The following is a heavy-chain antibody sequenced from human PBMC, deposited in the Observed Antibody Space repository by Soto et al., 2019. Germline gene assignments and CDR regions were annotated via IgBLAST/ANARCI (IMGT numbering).Heavy chain of an antibody. CDR1: GGSFSGYY. D-gene: IGHD2-15*01. CDR2: INHSGST. Sequence: LXLTCAVYGGSFSGYYWNWIRQPPGKGLEWIGEINHSGSTNYNPSLKSRVTISVDTSKNQFSLKLNSVTAADTAVYYCARGGVVVAAKGDFDYWGQGTLVTVSS. J-gene: IGHJ4*02. V-gene: IGHV4-34*01. CDR3: ARGGVVVAAKGDFDY.